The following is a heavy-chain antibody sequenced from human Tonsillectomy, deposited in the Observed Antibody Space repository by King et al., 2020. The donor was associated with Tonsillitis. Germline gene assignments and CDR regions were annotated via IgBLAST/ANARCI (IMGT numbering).Heavy chain of an antibody. CDR1: GYRFASYW. CDR2: IYPGDSVP. Sequence: QLVQSGAEVKKPGESLKISCQGAGYRFASYWIGWLRQTPGKGLEWRAIIYPGDSVPRYGPAFEGRVTLSADKSINTAYLQWSSLKAPDTAMYYCARRGGTFDDPYDIWGQGTKVTVSS. V-gene: IGHV5-51*03. J-gene: IGHJ3*02. CDR3: ARRGGTFDDPYDI. D-gene: IGHD1-26*01.